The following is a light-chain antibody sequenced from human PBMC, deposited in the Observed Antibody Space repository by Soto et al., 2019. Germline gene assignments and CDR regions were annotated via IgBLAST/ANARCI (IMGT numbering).Light chain of an antibody. CDR1: QESRDD. Sequence: DIQMTQSPSSLSASVGDRVTITCRASQESRDDLGWYQQKPGKAPKRLIYAASSLQSGVPSRFSGRGSGTEFTLTIGSLQSEDFAVYYCQQYNNWPRTFGQGTKLEIK. J-gene: IGKJ2*01. V-gene: IGKV1-17*01. CDR2: AAS. CDR3: QQYNNWPRT.